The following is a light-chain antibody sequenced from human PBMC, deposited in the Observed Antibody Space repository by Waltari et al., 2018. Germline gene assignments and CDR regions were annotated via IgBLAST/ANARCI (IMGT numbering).Light chain of an antibody. CDR3: QQYGSSPRLT. CDR1: QSVSSSY. CDR2: GAS. J-gene: IGKJ4*01. V-gene: IGKV3-20*01. Sequence: EIVLTQSPGTLSLSPGERATLSCRASQSVSSSYLAWYQQKPGQAPRRLIYGASSRATGMPDRFSGSGSGTDFTLTISRLEPEDFAVYYCQQYGSSPRLTFGGGTKVEIK.